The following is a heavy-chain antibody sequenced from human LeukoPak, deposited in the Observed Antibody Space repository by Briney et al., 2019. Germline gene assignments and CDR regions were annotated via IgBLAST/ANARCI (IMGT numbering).Heavy chain of an antibody. V-gene: IGHV3-23*01. D-gene: IGHD6-13*01. CDR3: ARQDPSSSGWYP. J-gene: IGHJ5*02. CDR1: GFTFSNCA. Sequence: GGSLRLSCAASGFTFSNCAMSWVRQAPGKGLGWVSAINDSGGSTYYADSVKGRFAISRDNSKNTLWLQMNSLRADDTAVYYCARQDPSSSGWYPWGQGTLVTVSS. CDR2: INDSGGST.